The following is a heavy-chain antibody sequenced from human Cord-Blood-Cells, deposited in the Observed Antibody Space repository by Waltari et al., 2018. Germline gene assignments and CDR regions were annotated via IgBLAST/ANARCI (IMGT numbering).Heavy chain of an antibody. V-gene: IGHV4-39*01. CDR2: IYYSGRP. CDR1: GGSISSSSYY. Sequence: QLQLQESGAGLVKPSETLSLTGTVSGGSISSSSYYWGWIRQPPGKGLGWIGSIYYSGRPDYNPSLKSRVTISVDTSKNQFSLKLSSVTAAVTAVYYCERGGYDFWSGYYWYFDLWGRGTLVTVSS. D-gene: IGHD3-3*01. CDR3: ERGGYDFWSGYYWYFDL. J-gene: IGHJ2*01.